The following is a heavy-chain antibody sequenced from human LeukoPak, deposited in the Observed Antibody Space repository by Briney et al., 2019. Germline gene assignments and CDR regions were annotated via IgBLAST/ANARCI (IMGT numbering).Heavy chain of an antibody. CDR1: GYTFSNYG. CDR2: ISAYNGQT. Sequence: ASVKVSCKASGYTFSNYGISWVRQAPGQGLEWMGWISAYNGQTKYAEKFQGRVTMTTDAPTSTANMELSSLRSDDTAVYYCARDPSEDIVAYFDYWGQGTLVTVSS. J-gene: IGHJ4*02. V-gene: IGHV1-18*01. CDR3: ARDPSEDIVAYFDY. D-gene: IGHD5-12*01.